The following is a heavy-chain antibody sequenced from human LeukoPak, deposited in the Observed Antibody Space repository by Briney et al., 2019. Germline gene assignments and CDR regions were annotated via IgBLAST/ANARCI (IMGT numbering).Heavy chain of an antibody. V-gene: IGHV3-49*03. CDR1: GFTFGDYA. J-gene: IGHJ4*02. CDR2: IRSKAYGGTT. Sequence: GGSLRLSCTASGFTFGDYAMSWFRQAPGKGLEWVGFIRSKAYGGTTEYAASVKGRFTISRDDSKSIAYLQMNSLKTEDTAVYYCTTGYYDSSGYYFFDYWGQGTLVTVSS. CDR3: TTGYYDSSGYYFFDY. D-gene: IGHD3-22*01.